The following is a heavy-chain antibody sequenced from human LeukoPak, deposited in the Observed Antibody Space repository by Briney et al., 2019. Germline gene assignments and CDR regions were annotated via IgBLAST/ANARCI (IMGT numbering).Heavy chain of an antibody. Sequence: SVKVSCKASGGTFSSYAISWVRQAPGQGLEWMGGIIPIFGTANYAQKFQGRVTITADESTSTAYMELSSLRSEDTAVYYCARVDSSSSYFDYWGQGTLVTVSS. CDR2: IIPIFGTA. D-gene: IGHD6-6*01. V-gene: IGHV1-69*13. J-gene: IGHJ4*02. CDR3: ARVDSSSSYFDY. CDR1: GGTFSSYA.